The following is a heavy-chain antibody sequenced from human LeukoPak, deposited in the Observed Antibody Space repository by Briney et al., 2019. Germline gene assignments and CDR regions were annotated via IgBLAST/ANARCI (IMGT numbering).Heavy chain of an antibody. CDR3: TRVGGSYYGNYYYYMDV. V-gene: IGHV3-49*04. D-gene: IGHD1-26*01. CDR2: IRSKAYGGTT. J-gene: IGHJ6*03. Sequence: PGGSLRLSCTASGFTFGDYAMSWVRQAPGKGLEWVGFIRSKAYGGTTEYAASVKGRFTISRDDSKSIAYLQMNSLKTEDTAVYYCTRVGGSYYGNYYYYMDVWGKGTTVTISS. CDR1: GFTFGDYA.